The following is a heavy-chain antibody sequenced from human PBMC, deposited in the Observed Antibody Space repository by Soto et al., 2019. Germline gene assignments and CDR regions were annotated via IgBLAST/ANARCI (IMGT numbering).Heavy chain of an antibody. J-gene: IGHJ4*02. CDR1: GFTFSSYA. V-gene: IGHV3-23*01. CDR3: AKEVGYSSRYDYLDY. CDR2: ISGSGVST. D-gene: IGHD6-19*01. Sequence: GGSLRLSCAASGFTFSSYAMSWVRQAPGKGLEWVSGISGSGVSTHYADSVKGRFTISRDNSKNTLYLQMNSLRAEDTAVYYCAKEVGYSSRYDYLDYWGQGTLVTVYS.